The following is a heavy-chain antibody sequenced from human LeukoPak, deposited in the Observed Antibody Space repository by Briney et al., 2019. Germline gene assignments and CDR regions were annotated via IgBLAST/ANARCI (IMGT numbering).Heavy chain of an antibody. CDR2: ISGSGVST. Sequence: GGSLRLSXAASGFTFSSTAMSWVRQAPGKGLEWVSAISGSGVSTYYADSVKGRFTISRDNSKNTLYLQMNSLRAEDTAVYYCARCAQVGSTSCSFDYWGQGTLVTVSS. V-gene: IGHV3-23*01. CDR1: GFTFSSTA. J-gene: IGHJ4*02. D-gene: IGHD2-2*01. CDR3: ARCAQVGSTSCSFDY.